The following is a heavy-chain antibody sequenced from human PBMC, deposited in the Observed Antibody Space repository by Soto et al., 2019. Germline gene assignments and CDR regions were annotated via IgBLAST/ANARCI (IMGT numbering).Heavy chain of an antibody. CDR1: GYTFTTHT. CDR3: TRLESDY. V-gene: IGHV1-3*01. J-gene: IGHJ4*02. CDR2: MNGGNGNT. Sequence: QVQLVQSGAEVKRPGASVKVFCKASGYTFTTHTMHWVRQAPGQGLEWMGWMNGGNGNTKYSQKFQGRVTFARDTFARTAYMELCSLRSEDTAVYYCTRLESDYWGQGTLVTVSS.